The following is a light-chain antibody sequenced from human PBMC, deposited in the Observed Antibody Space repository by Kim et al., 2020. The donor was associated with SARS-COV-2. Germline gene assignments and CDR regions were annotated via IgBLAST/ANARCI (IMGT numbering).Light chain of an antibody. J-gene: IGLJ1*01. CDR3: NSRDRDSTGNLYV. CDR2: DKN. Sequence: SSELTQDPAVSVALGQTVRITCQGDSLRRNYASWYQQKPGQAPVLVMYDKNNRPSGIPDRFSGSSSGNTASLTITRAQAADEADYYCNSRDRDSTGNLYVFGPGTKVTVL. CDR1: SLRRNY. V-gene: IGLV3-19*01.